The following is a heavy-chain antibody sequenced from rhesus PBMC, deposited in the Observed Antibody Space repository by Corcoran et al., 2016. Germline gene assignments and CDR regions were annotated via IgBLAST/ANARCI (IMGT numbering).Heavy chain of an antibody. J-gene: IGHJ4*01. CDR1: GFTFSSYW. V-gene: IGHV3S25*01. CDR3: AKSYSSWYYFDY. D-gene: IGHD6-13*01. Sequence: EVQLVESGGGLAKPGGSLRLSCAASGFTFSSYWMNWVRQAPGKGLEWVSAINRGGVSTYYSDSVKGRFTISRDNSKNTLSLQMNSLRAEDTAVYYCAKSYSSWYYFDYWGQGVLVTVSS. CDR2: INRGGVST.